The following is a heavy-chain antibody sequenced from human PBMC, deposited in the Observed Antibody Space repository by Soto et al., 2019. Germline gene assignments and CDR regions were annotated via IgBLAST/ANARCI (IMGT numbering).Heavy chain of an antibody. J-gene: IGHJ4*02. CDR3: ARASVAAAGTTDY. CDR2: IYYSGST. CDR1: GGSISSGDYY. Sequence: SETLSLTCTVSGGSISSGDYYWSWIRQPPGKGLEWIGYIYYSGSTYYNPSLKSRVTISVDTSKNQFSLKLSSVTAADTAVYYCARASVAAAGTTDYWGQGTLVTVSS. D-gene: IGHD6-13*01. V-gene: IGHV4-30-4*01.